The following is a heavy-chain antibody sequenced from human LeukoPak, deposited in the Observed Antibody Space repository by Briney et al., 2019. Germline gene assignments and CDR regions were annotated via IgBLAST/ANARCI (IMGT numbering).Heavy chain of an antibody. D-gene: IGHD3-10*01. CDR1: GGSIDSSFW. V-gene: IGHV4-4*02. J-gene: IGHJ3*02. CDR3: ASQNGSGSYPEFFFDI. Sequence: SETLSLTCAVSGGSIDSSFWWSWVRQPPGKGLEWIGEIHHSGTTNYNPSLKSRLTISVDKSKNRFYLNLTSVTAADTAVYYCASQNGSGSYPEFFFDIWGQGTMVTVSS. CDR2: IHHSGTT.